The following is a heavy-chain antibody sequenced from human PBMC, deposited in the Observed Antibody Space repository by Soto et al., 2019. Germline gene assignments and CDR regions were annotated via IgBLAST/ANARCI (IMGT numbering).Heavy chain of an antibody. CDR2: ISSSSSTI. D-gene: IGHD1-26*01. J-gene: IGHJ4*02. V-gene: IGHV3-48*02. CDR1: GFTFSSYS. Sequence: EVQLVESGGGLVQPGGSLRLSCAASGFTFSSYSMNWVRQAPGKGLEWVSYISSSSSTIYYADSVKGRFTISRDNGENSRYRQLNSLRDEDTAVYYCARARYSGTPRGYWGQGTLVIVSS. CDR3: ARARYSGTPRGY.